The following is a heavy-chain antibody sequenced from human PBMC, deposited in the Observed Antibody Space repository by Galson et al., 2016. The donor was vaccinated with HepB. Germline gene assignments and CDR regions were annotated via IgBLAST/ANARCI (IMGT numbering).Heavy chain of an antibody. V-gene: IGHV3-7*01. J-gene: IGHJ4*02. CDR2: IKEDGSEI. Sequence: SLRLSCAASGFTFSSYWMTWVRQAPGKGPEWVAHIKEDGSEIYYVESVKGRFTISRDNATNTLFLQMNSLRPQDTAVYFCAKGRERYYYDSTAFDYWGQGTLVTVSS. CDR1: GFTFSSYW. CDR3: AKGRERYYYDSTAFDY. D-gene: IGHD3-22*01.